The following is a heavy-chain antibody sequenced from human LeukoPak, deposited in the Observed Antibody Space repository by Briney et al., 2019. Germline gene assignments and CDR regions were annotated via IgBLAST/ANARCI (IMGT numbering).Heavy chain of an antibody. D-gene: IGHD5-12*01. CDR1: GGSLSPSY. V-gene: IGHV4-34*01. CDR2: ITHSRST. J-gene: IGHJ4*02. Sequence: SETLSLTCAVYGGSLSPSYWSWIRQSPDKGLGWIGEITHSRSTNYNPSLKSRVSLAVDTSKNRISMKLGSVTAARTAVYYCAIPREGLRNLRAFDYWGQGTLVTVSS. CDR3: AIPREGLRNLRAFDY.